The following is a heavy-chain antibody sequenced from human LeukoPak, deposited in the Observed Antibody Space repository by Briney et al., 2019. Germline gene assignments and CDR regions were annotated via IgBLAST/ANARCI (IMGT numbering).Heavy chain of an antibody. CDR2: IYSSGST. V-gene: IGHV4-59*08. CDR3: ARHVGIHLWPLYFDY. Sequence: SETLSLTCTVSRGSINSYYWGWIRQPPGKGLEWIGYIYSSGSTDYNPSLKSRATISLDTSNHQFSLKLTSVTAADTAVYYCARHVGIHLWPLYFDYWGQGSLVAVSS. J-gene: IGHJ4*02. CDR1: RGSINSYY. D-gene: IGHD5-18*01.